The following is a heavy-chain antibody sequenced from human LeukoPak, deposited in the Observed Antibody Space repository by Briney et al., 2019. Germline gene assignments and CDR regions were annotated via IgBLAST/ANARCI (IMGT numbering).Heavy chain of an antibody. CDR2: IKDDGSET. D-gene: IGHD5-18*01. Sequence: GGSLRLSCAASRFTFSNYWMAWVRQAPGKGLEWVANIKDDGSETYYVASVKGRFTISRDNAKDSLYLQMNSLRAEDTAVYYCAREPRGYSYGLWDRGTLVTVSS. J-gene: IGHJ4*02. CDR3: AREPRGYSYGL. V-gene: IGHV3-7*01. CDR1: RFTFSNYW.